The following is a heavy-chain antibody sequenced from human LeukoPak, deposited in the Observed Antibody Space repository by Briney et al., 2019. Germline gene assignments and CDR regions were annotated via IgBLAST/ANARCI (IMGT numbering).Heavy chain of an antibody. CDR2: IYSGGTT. V-gene: IGHV3-53*01. CDR1: GFTVSSSY. CDR3: ARQTGESTNFDN. Sequence: SGGSLRLSCAASGFTVSSSYNSWVRQAPGKGLEWVSAIYSGGTTYYADSVRGRFTISRDNSKNTLYLLMNSLRAEDTAMYHCARQTGESTNFDNWGQGTLVTVSS. J-gene: IGHJ4*02. D-gene: IGHD2-2*01.